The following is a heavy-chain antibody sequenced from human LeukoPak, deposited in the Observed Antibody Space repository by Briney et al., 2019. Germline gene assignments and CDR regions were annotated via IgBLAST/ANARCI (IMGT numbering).Heavy chain of an antibody. CDR1: GYTVTGYY. Sequence: ASVKVSWKASGYTVTGYYMDWVRQAPGQGLEGMGWINPNSGGTNYAQKFQGRVTMTRDTSISTAYMELSRLRSDDTAVYYCARTDRYYYYGMDVWGQGTTVTVSS. CDR3: ARTDRYYYYGMDV. CDR2: INPNSGGT. J-gene: IGHJ6*02. V-gene: IGHV1-2*02. D-gene: IGHD1-14*01.